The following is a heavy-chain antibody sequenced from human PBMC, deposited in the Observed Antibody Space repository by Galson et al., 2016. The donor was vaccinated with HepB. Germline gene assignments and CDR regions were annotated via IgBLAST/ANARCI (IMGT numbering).Heavy chain of an antibody. V-gene: IGHV1-3*01. D-gene: IGHD6-13*01. J-gene: IGHJ4*02. CDR1: GYTFTTYN. CDR3: ARVRFSTSAGYYFDY. Sequence: SVKVSCKASGYTFTTYNIHWLRQAPGQSLEWMGLIDPDNDNRRYSQKFQGRLTITRDTSASTTNMELSSLTSEDMALYYCARVRFSTSAGYYFDYWGQGTLATVSS. CDR2: IDPDNDNR.